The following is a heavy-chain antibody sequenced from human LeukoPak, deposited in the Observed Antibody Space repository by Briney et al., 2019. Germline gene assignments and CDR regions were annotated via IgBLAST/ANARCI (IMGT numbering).Heavy chain of an antibody. CDR1: GYTFTNYG. Sequence: ASVKVSCKASGYTFTNYGISWVRQAPGQGLEWMGWISAYNGNTNYAQKLQGRVTMTTDTSTSTAYMELRSLRSDDTAVYYCARRRLGLDYYGSGSYYFTVDVWGQGTTVTVSS. CDR3: ARRRLGLDYYGSGSYYFTVDV. CDR2: ISAYNGNT. J-gene: IGHJ6*02. V-gene: IGHV1-18*01. D-gene: IGHD3-10*01.